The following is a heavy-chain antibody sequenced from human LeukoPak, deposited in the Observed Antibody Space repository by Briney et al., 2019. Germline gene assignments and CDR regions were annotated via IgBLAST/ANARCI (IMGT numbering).Heavy chain of an antibody. CDR2: ISPSGSTI. CDR3: ARAGRGFTYGYSDS. Sequence: PGGSLRLSCEASGFSFSDYYMTWIRQAPGKGLEWVSYISPSGSTIRNADSVKGRFTISRDNTRNSLYLQMSSLRADDMAVYYCARAGRGFTYGYSDSWGQGTLVTVSS. D-gene: IGHD2-8*01. V-gene: IGHV3-11*01. J-gene: IGHJ4*02. CDR1: GFSFSDYY.